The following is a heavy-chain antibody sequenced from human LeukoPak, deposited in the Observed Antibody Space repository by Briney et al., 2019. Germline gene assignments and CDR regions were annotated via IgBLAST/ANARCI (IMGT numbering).Heavy chain of an antibody. CDR3: AKDVLLWFGELFGSTDRLDY. V-gene: IGHV3-23*01. Sequence: GGSLRLSCAASGFTFSSYAMSWVRQAPGEGLEWVSAISGSGGSTYYADSVKGRFTISRDNSKNTLYLQMNSLRAEDTAVYYCAKDVLLWFGELFGSTDRLDYWGQGTLVTVSS. J-gene: IGHJ4*02. CDR1: GFTFSSYA. D-gene: IGHD3-10*01. CDR2: ISGSGGST.